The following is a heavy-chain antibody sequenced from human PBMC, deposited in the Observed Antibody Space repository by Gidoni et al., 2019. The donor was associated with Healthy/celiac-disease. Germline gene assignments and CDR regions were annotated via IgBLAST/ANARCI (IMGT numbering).Heavy chain of an antibody. Sequence: QLQLQESGPGLVKPSETLSLTCTVSGGSISSSSYYWGWIRQPPGKGLEWIGSIYYSGSTYYNPSLKSRVTISVDTSKNQFSLKLSSVTAADTAVYYCARRPYYDSSGYLLVYYFDYWGQGTLVTVSS. CDR1: GGSISSSSYY. D-gene: IGHD3-22*01. CDR3: ARRPYYDSSGYLLVYYFDY. V-gene: IGHV4-39*01. CDR2: IYYSGST. J-gene: IGHJ4*02.